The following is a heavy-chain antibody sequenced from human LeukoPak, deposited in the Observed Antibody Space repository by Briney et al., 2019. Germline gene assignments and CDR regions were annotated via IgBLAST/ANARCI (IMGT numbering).Heavy chain of an antibody. Sequence: GGSLRLFCAASGFTVSSNYMSWVRQAPGKGLEWVSVIYSGGSTYYADCVKGRFTISRDNSKNTLYLQMNSLRAEDTAVYYCARDRVSSGWYADYYYGMDVWGQGTTVTVSS. V-gene: IGHV3-66*01. CDR3: ARDRVSSGWYADYYYGMDV. CDR1: GFTVSSNY. J-gene: IGHJ6*02. D-gene: IGHD6-19*01. CDR2: IYSGGST.